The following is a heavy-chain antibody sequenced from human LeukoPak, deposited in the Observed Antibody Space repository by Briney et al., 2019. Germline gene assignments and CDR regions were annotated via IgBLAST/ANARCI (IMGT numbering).Heavy chain of an antibody. J-gene: IGHJ4*02. CDR3: ARGLGYYDSSVGY. D-gene: IGHD3-22*01. Sequence: SETLSLTCAVSGGSISSPNWWSWIRQPPGKGLEWIGYIYYSGSTNYNPSLKSRVTISVDTSKNKFSLKLSSVTAADTAVYYCARGLGYYDSSVGYWGQGTLVTVSS. CDR1: GGSISSPNW. CDR2: IYYSGST. V-gene: IGHV4-59*11.